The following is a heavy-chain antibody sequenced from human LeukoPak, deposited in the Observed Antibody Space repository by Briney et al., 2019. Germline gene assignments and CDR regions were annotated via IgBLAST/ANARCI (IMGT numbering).Heavy chain of an antibody. CDR1: AGSVSRDSYY. D-gene: IGHD5-12*01. Sequence: SETLSLTCTVSAGSVSRDSYYWSWIRQPPGKGLEWIGYIYYSGSTNYNPSLKSRVTISVDTSKNQVSLKLSSVTAADTAVYYCATPPSGSDRFLPYFDYWGHGTLGTVSS. J-gene: IGHJ4*01. CDR3: ATPPSGSDRFLPYFDY. CDR2: IYYSGST. V-gene: IGHV4-61*01.